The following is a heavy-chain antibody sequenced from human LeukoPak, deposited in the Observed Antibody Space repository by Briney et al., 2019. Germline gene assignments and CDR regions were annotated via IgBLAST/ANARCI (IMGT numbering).Heavy chain of an antibody. V-gene: IGHV3-7*01. Sequence: GGSLRLSCEVSGLIFRSYWMSWVRQAPGKGLEWVANINQDGSEKYFVDSVRGRFTISRDNAKNSLHLQMNTLRAEDTAVYYCARERDGRLFDYWGQGTLVTVSS. CDR2: INQDGSEK. J-gene: IGHJ4*02. CDR1: GLIFRSYW. D-gene: IGHD5-24*01. CDR3: ARERDGRLFDY.